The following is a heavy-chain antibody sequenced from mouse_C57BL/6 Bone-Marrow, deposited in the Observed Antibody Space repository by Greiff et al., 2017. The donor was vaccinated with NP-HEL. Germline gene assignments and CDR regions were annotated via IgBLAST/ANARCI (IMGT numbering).Heavy chain of an antibody. CDR1: GFNFKDYY. V-gene: IGHV14-2*01. CDR2: IDPEDGGT. Sequence: EVQLQQPGAELVKPGASVKLSCKASGFNFKDYYMHWVKQRPGQGLEWIGRIDPEDGGTKYAQKFKGKATMTVDTSSNTAYLQLSSLTSEDSAVYYWACGLYYFDVGDRGNALTVTA. CDR3: ACGLYYFDV. J-gene: IGHJ2*01.